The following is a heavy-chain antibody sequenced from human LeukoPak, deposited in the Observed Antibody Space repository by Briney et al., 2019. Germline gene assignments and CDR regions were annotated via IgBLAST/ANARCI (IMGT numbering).Heavy chain of an antibody. CDR2: IYNTGAT. D-gene: IGHD1-26*01. V-gene: IGHV3-53*01. J-gene: IGHJ3*02. CDR3: ARIEWERLGRAFDI. CDR1: GFTVSDNY. Sequence: QSGGSLRLSCAASGFTVSDNYMTWVRQAPGKGLEWVSSIYNTGATHYAESVKGRFTISRDNSKNTLFLQMNSLRAEDMAVYYCARIEWERLGRAFDIWGQGTMVTVSS.